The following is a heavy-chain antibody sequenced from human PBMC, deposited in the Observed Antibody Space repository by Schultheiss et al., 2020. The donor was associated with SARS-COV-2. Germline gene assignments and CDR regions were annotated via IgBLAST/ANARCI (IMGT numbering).Heavy chain of an antibody. CDR1: GFTFSSYG. CDR2: ISSSSIDI. Sequence: GGSLRLSCAASGFTFSSYGMHWVRQAPGKGLEWLSFISSSSIDINYADSVKGRFTISRDNAKNSLYLQMNSLRAEDTAVYYCARGPLWFGELLYRTPDYWGQGTLVTVSS. V-gene: IGHV3-21*04. D-gene: IGHD3-10*01. J-gene: IGHJ4*02. CDR3: ARGPLWFGELLYRTPDY.